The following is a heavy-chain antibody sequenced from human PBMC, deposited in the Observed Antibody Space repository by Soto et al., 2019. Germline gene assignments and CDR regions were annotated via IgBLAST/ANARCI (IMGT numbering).Heavy chain of an antibody. CDR3: ARRDNVYIWGSYDY. CDR1: GFTFSSYA. CDR2: ISSSGGST. Sequence: EVQLLESGGGLVQPGGSLRLSCAASGFTFSSYAMGWVRQAPGKGLQWISVISSSGGSTYYADSVKGRFTISRDTSKGTLFLDMKSLRAEDSAVYYCARRDNVYIWGSYDYWGQGTLVTVSS. D-gene: IGHD3-16*01. J-gene: IGHJ4*02. V-gene: IGHV3-23*01.